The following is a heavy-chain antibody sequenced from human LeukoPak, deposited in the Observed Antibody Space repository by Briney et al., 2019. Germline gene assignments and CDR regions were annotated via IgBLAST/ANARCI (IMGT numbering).Heavy chain of an antibody. CDR1: GFTFSTYW. J-gene: IGHJ6*03. V-gene: IGHV3-7*01. D-gene: IGHD5-18*01. Sequence: SGGSLRLSCTASGFTFSTYWMSWVRQAPGKGLEWVANIKEDGSEKYYVDSVKGRFTISRDNAKNSLYLQMNSLRAEDTAVYYCARATEGYTYGYRVYYYYMDVWGKGTTVTVSS. CDR3: ARATEGYTYGYRVYYYYMDV. CDR2: IKEDGSEK.